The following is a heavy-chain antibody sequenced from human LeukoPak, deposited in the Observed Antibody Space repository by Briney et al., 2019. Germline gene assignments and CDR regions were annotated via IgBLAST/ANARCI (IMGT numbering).Heavy chain of an antibody. CDR3: AKDLDSSLCTNGVCAGLDY. CDR1: GFTFGSYG. J-gene: IGHJ6*04. CDR2: ISYDGSNK. Sequence: QSGGSLRLSCAASGFTFGSYGMHWVRQAPGKGLEWVAVISYDGSNKYYADSVKGRFTISRDNSKNTLYLQMNSLRAVDTAVYYCAKDLDSSLCTNGVCAGLDYWGKGTTVTVSS. D-gene: IGHD2-8*01. V-gene: IGHV3-30*18.